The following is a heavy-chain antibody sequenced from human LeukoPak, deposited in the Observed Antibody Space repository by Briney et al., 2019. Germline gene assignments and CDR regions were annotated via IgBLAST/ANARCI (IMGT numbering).Heavy chain of an antibody. J-gene: IGHJ4*02. CDR1: GYTFTGHY. Sequence: GAAVKVSCKASGYTFTGHYMHWVRQAPGQGLEWMGWINPNSGGTNSAQKFQGRVTMTRDTSISTVYMDLRSLRSHDTAVYYCARNGYGSGSYSWGQGTLVTVSS. CDR2: INPNSGGT. D-gene: IGHD3-10*01. V-gene: IGHV1-2*02. CDR3: ARNGYGSGSYS.